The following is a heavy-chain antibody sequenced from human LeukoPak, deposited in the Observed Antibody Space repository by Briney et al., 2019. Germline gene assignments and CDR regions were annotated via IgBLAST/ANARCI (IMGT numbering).Heavy chain of an antibody. J-gene: IGHJ4*02. CDR1: GFTFSSYG. V-gene: IGHV3-33*01. CDR3: ARGRWYNSGWYFDY. CDR2: IWSDGSNK. Sequence: GSALRLSCAASGFTFSSYGMHWVRQAPGKAPEWVAVIWSDGSNKYYADSVKGRFTISRDNSKNTLYLQMNSLTAEDTAVYYCARGRWYNSGWYFDYWGQGALVTVSS. D-gene: IGHD6-19*01.